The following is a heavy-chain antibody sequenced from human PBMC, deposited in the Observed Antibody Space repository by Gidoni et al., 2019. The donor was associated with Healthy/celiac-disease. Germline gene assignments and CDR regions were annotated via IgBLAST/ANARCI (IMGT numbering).Heavy chain of an antibody. CDR3: ARNVQLEHKGVYNWFDP. V-gene: IGHV1-18*01. CDR2: ISAYNGNT. J-gene: IGHJ5*02. Sequence: QVQLVQSGAEVKKPGASVKVSCKASGYTFTSYGISWVRQAPGQGLEWMGWISAYNGNTNYAQKLQGRVTMTTDTSTSTAYMELRSLRSDDTAVYYCARNVQLEHKGVYNWFDPWGQGTLVTVSS. CDR1: GYTFTSYG. D-gene: IGHD1-1*01.